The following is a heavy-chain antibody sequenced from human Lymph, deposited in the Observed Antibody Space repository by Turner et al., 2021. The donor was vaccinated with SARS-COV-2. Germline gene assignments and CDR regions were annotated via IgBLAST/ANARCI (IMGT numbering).Heavy chain of an antibody. CDR3: ARSRSGSYGGGFDY. V-gene: IGHV3-30*04. Sequence: QVQRVESGGGVLQPGLFLSLSCSASGFTFSSYARRRVPQARGKGVERVAVKSYGGSNKYDADSVKGRFTISRDNSKNTLYLQMNSLRAEDAAVYYCARSRSGSYGGGFDYWGQGTLVTVSS. D-gene: IGHD1-26*01. CDR2: KSYGGSNK. J-gene: IGHJ4*02. CDR1: GFTFSSYA.